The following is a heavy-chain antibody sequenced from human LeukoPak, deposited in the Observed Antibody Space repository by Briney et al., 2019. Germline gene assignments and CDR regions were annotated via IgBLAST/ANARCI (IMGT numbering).Heavy chain of an antibody. CDR3: ARDYGGNGDAFDI. V-gene: IGHV4-61*01. CDR1: GGSVSSDSNY. CDR2: IYYSGST. D-gene: IGHD4-23*01. Sequence: PSETLSLTCTVSGGSVSSDSNYWSWIRQPPGKGLEYIGYIYYSGSTNYNPSLKSRVTISLDTSKNQSSLKLSSVTAADTAVYYCARDYGGNGDAFDIWGQGTMVTVSS. J-gene: IGHJ3*02.